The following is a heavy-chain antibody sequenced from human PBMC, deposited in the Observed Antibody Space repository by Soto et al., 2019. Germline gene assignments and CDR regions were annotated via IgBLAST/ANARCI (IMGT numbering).Heavy chain of an antibody. CDR1: GYTFTNYA. CDR2: INPSGST. Sequence: ASVKVSCKASGYTFTNYAMHWVRQAPGQRLEWMGIINPSGSTSYAQKFQGRVTMTRDTSTSTVYMELSSLRSEDTAVYYRARVYCSGGSCYSIDYWGQGTLVTVSS. V-gene: IGHV1-46*03. CDR3: ARVYCSGGSCYSIDY. J-gene: IGHJ4*02. D-gene: IGHD2-15*01.